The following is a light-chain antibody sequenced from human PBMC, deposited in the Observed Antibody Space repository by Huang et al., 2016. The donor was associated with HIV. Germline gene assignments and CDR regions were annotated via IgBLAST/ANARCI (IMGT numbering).Light chain of an antibody. Sequence: EIVLTQSPGTLSLSPGERATLSCRARQSVRNNYLAWYQQKPGQAPRLLIYGSSSGATGIPDRVSGSGSGTDFTLTICRLESEDCAVYYCQQYGSSPITFGPGTKVDIK. CDR3: QQYGSSPIT. CDR2: GSS. J-gene: IGKJ3*01. CDR1: QSVRNNY. V-gene: IGKV3-20*01.